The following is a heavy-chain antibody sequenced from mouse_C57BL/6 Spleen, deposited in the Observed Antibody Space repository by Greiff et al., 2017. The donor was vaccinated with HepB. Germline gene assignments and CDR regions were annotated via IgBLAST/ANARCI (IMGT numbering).Heavy chain of an antibody. CDR3: VYYDYDPFGY. CDR1: GYTFTSYW. D-gene: IGHD2-4*01. J-gene: IGHJ2*01. CDR2: IHPNSGST. V-gene: IGHV1-64*01. Sequence: QVQLKQPGAELVKPGASVKLSCKASGYTFTSYWMHWVKQRPGQGLEWIGMIHPNSGSTNYNEKFKSKATLTVDKSSSTAYMQLSSLTSEDSAVYYCVYYDYDPFGYWGQGTTLTVSS.